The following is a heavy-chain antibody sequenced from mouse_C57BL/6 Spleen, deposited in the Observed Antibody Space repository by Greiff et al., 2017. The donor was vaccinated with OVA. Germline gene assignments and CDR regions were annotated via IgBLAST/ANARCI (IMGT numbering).Heavy chain of an antibody. J-gene: IGHJ2*01. CDR1: GYAFSSYW. V-gene: IGHV1-80*01. D-gene: IGHD2-2*01. CDR3: ARKDGYDPYYFDY. CDR2: IYPGDGDT. Sequence: QVQLKESGAELVKPGASVKISCKASGYAFSSYWMNWVKQRPGKGLEWIGQIYPGDGDTNYNGKFKGKATLTADKSSSTAYMQLSSLTSEDSAVYFCARKDGYDPYYFDYWGQGTTLTVSS.